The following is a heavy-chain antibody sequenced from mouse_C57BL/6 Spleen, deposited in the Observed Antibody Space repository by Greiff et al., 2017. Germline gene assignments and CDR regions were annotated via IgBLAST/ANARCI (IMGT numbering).Heavy chain of an antibody. CDR1: GYAFSSSW. V-gene: IGHV1-82*01. CDR2: IYPGDGDT. Sequence: VKLQESGPELVKPGASVKISCKASGYAFSSSWMNWVKQRPGKGLEWIGRIYPGDGDTNYNGKFKGKATLTADKSSSTAYMQLSSLTSEDSAVYFCARWEVTTNAYWGQGTLVTVSA. J-gene: IGHJ3*01. CDR3: ARWEVTTNAY. D-gene: IGHD2-2*01.